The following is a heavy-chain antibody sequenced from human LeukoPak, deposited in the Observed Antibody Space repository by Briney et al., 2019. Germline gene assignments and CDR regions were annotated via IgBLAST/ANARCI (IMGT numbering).Heavy chain of an antibody. CDR1: GYTLTELS. D-gene: IGHD6-19*01. V-gene: IGHV1-24*01. Sequence: GASVKVSCKVSGYTLTELSMHWVRQAPGKGLECMGGFDPEDGETIYAQRFQGRVTTTEDTSTDTAYMELSSLRSEDTAMYYCATLAPTRYSSGWYLSRFDCWGQGTLVTVSS. CDR3: ATLAPTRYSSGWYLSRFDC. J-gene: IGHJ4*02. CDR2: FDPEDGET.